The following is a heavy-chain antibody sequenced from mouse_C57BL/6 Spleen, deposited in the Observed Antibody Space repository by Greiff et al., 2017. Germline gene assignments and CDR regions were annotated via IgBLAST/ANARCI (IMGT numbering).Heavy chain of an antibody. D-gene: IGHD1-1*01. CDR2: IYPGSGST. V-gene: IGHV1-55*01. CDR1: GYTFTSYW. Sequence: QVQLKQPGAELVKPGASVKMSCKASGYTFTSYWITWVKQRPGQGLEWIGDIYPGSGSTNYNEKFKSKATLTVDTSSSTAYMQLSSLTSEDSAVYYCARRYYGSSRDWYFDVWGTGTTVTVSS. J-gene: IGHJ1*03. CDR3: ARRYYGSSRDWYFDV.